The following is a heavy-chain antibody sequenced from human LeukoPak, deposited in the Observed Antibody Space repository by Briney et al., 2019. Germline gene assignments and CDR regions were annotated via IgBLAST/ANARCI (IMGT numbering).Heavy chain of an antibody. CDR3: VRHRQWLLFPDY. J-gene: IGHJ4*02. V-gene: IGHV4-39*01. CDR1: GDSISINYN. D-gene: IGHD6-19*01. CDR2: IFYSGAT. Sequence: SETLSLTCTVSGDSISINYNWGWIRQPPGKGLEWIGSIFYSGATYYSPSLKSRVTVSVDTSKNQFSLKLSSMTAADTAVYYCVRHRQWLLFPDYWGQGTLVIVSS.